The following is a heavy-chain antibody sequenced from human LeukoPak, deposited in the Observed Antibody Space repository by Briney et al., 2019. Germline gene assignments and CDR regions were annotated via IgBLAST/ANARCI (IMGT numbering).Heavy chain of an antibody. Sequence: PGESLRLSCAASGFSFTTYWMSWVRQAPGKGLEWVANINQDGTEKYYVDSVKGRFTISRDNAKNSLYLQMNSLRVEDTAVYYCTKLAKYFYGSETYYFFEHWGQGTRVSASS. V-gene: IGHV3-7*01. CDR2: INQDGTEK. CDR3: TKLAKYFYGSETYYFFEH. CDR1: GFSFTTYW. D-gene: IGHD3-10*01. J-gene: IGHJ4*02.